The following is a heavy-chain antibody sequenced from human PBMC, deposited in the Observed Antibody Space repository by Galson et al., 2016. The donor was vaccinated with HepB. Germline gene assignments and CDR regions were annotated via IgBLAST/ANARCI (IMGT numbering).Heavy chain of an antibody. V-gene: IGHV4-59*01. D-gene: IGHD3-16*01. J-gene: IGHJ2*01. CDR2: ISYGGGP. Sequence: ETLSLTCTVSGAFIRIYYWYWVRPSPGGRLGRIGYISYGGGPDYKPTLPFRVTITQDTSKYQFSLKLTSVTAADTAMYYCSSDGARRPGERYLDLWGRGTLVTVSS. CDR3: SSDGARRPGERYLDL. CDR1: GAFIRIYY.